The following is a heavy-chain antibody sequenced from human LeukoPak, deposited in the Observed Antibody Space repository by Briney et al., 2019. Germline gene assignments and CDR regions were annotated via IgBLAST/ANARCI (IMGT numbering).Heavy chain of an antibody. V-gene: IGHV3-30*19. D-gene: IGHD2-15*01. J-gene: IGHJ5*02. CDR3: ARLVVVAATPSWFDP. Sequence: SGGSLRLSCAASGFTFSSYGMHWVRQAPGKGLEWVAVISYDGSNKYYADSVKGRFTISRDNSKNTLYLQMNSLRAEDTAVYYCARLVVVAATPSWFDPWGQGTLVTVSS. CDR1: GFTFSSYG. CDR2: ISYDGSNK.